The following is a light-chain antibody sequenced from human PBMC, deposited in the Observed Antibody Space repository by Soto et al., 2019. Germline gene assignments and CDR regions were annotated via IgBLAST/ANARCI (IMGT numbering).Light chain of an antibody. V-gene: IGKV1-9*01. CDR3: QQLNSYPLLT. J-gene: IGKJ4*01. CDR2: AAS. Sequence: DIQLTQSPSFLSASVGDRVTITCLASQGISSYLAWYQQKPGKAPKLLIYAASTLQSGVPSRFSGSGSGTEFTLTISSLQPEDFATYYCQQLNSYPLLTFGGGTKVDIK. CDR1: QGISSY.